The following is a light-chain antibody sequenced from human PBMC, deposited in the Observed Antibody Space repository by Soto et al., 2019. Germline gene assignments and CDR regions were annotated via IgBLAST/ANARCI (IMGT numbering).Light chain of an antibody. J-gene: IGKJ4*01. CDR1: QDISTY. CDR2: EAS. CDR3: QKNNNPLGGLT. V-gene: IGKV1-33*01. Sequence: DIQMTQSPSSLSASVGDRVTITCQASQDISTYLNWYQQKPGKAPKVLIYEASNLKTGAPSRFSGIVSGTDFTFTISSLQPEDMATYSSQKNNNPLGGLTFGGGTKVEI.